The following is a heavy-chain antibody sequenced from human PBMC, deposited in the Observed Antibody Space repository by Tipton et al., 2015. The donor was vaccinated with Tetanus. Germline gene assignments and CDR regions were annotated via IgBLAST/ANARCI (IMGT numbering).Heavy chain of an antibody. Sequence: TLSLTCIVSGGSMSGSGHYGAWVRQSPGKGLEWIGYICYSASTYYNPSLKGRVTVSLDTSKNQFSLRLTSVTDADTAVYYCVRDHARACGGDCYPGGFYIWGQGTMVSVSS. CDR2: ICYSAST. CDR1: GGSMSGSGHY. CDR3: VRDHARACGGDCYPGGFYI. V-gene: IGHV4-30-4*08. D-gene: IGHD2-21*02. J-gene: IGHJ3*02.